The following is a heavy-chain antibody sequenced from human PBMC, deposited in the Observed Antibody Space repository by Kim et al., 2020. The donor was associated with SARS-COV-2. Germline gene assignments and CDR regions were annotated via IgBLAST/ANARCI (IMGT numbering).Heavy chain of an antibody. J-gene: IGHJ4*02. Sequence: SETLSLTCAVYGGSFSGYYWSWIRQPPGKGLEWIGEINHSGSTNYNPSLKSRVTISVDTSKNQFSLKLSSVTAADTAVYYCARGRGADMVRGVLVSGVFPVCDYWGQGTLVTVSS. CDR1: GGSFSGYY. V-gene: IGHV4-34*01. CDR3: ARGRGADMVRGVLVSGVFPVCDY. D-gene: IGHD3-10*01. CDR2: INHSGST.